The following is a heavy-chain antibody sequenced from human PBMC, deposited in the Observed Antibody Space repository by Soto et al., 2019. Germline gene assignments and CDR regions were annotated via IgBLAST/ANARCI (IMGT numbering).Heavy chain of an antibody. J-gene: IGHJ6*02. Sequence: SVKLSCKASGYRVTSYGFSWVRQAPGQGLQWIGRISAYNSNTEYAQNVQDRVTMTADISTSTAYMELRSLRSDDTAVYFCARDSNPFGVVIRNPGAHNYGMDVWGQGTTLTVSS. CDR1: GYRVTSYG. CDR3: ARDSNPFGVVIRNPGAHNYGMDV. D-gene: IGHD3-3*01. CDR2: ISAYNSNT. V-gene: IGHV1-18*04.